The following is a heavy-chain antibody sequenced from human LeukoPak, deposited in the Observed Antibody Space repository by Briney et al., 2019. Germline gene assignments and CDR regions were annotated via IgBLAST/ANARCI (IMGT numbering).Heavy chain of an antibody. CDR1: GFIFSTYG. V-gene: IGHV3-74*01. D-gene: IGHD3-22*01. CDR3: ARDRNYYDSSGYYYYYYVDV. Sequence: GGSLRLSCAASGFIFSTYGMHWVRQAPGKGLVWVSRINSDGSSTSYADSVKGRFTISRDNAKNTLYLQMNSLRAEDTAVYYCARDRNYYDSSGYYYYYYVDVWGKGTTVTVSS. J-gene: IGHJ6*03. CDR2: INSDGSST.